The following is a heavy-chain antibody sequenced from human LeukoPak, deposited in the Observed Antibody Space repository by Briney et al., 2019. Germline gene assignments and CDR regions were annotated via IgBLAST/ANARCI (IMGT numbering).Heavy chain of an antibody. D-gene: IGHD1-26*01. Sequence: GGSLRLSCAASAFTFNTYWMHWVRQVPGRRLEWVSRINGDESSTNYADSVKGRFTISRDNAKDTLYLHMNSLTAEDTAVYYCARGAKWAYYFDYWGQGTLVTVSS. V-gene: IGHV3-74*01. CDR2: INGDESST. CDR3: ARGAKWAYYFDY. CDR1: AFTFNTYW. J-gene: IGHJ4*02.